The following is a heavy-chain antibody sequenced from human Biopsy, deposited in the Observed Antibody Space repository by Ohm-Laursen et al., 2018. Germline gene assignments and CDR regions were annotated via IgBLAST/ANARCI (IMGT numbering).Heavy chain of an antibody. V-gene: IGHV1-24*01. J-gene: IGHJ4*02. CDR2: FAPENGKT. CDR3: AADINVWNVNY. CDR1: RYTLTELS. Sequence: SVKVSCKFSRYTLTELSMHWVRQAPGKGLEWMGGFAPENGKTVYTQNFQARVSMTEDTSTDTAYMELRSLRSEDTAVYYCAADINVWNVNYWGQGTQVTVSS. D-gene: IGHD1-1*01.